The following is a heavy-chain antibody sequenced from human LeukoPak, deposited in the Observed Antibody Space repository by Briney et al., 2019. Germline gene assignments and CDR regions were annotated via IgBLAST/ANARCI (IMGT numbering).Heavy chain of an antibody. CDR2: ISYDGSNK. Sequence: PGGSLRLSCAASGFTFSSYGMHWVRQAPGKGLEWVAVISYDGSNKYYADSVKGRFTISRDNSKNTLYLQMNSLRAEDTAVYYCARSIWFGDGFDYWGQGTLVTVSS. J-gene: IGHJ4*02. CDR3: ARSIWFGDGFDY. V-gene: IGHV3-30*03. D-gene: IGHD3-10*01. CDR1: GFTFSSYG.